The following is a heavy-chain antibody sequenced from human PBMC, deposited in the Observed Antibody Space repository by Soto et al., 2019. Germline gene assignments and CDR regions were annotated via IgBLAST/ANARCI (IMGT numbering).Heavy chain of an antibody. J-gene: IGHJ3*01. Sequence: GGSLRLSCVAPGFTFSSYAMSWVRQVPGKGLEWVSTISDAAGSAYYVDSVKGRFTISRDNSKKTLYLQMNSLRAEDSAVYYCARPYGGKIGDAPDLWGPGTMVTVSS. CDR2: ISDAAGSA. D-gene: IGHD4-17*01. V-gene: IGHV3-23*01. CDR1: GFTFSSYA. CDR3: ARPYGGKIGDAPDL.